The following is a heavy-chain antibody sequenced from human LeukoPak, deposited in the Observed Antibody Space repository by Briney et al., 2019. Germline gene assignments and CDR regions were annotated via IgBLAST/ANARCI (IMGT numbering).Heavy chain of an antibody. CDR1: GFTFSRSD. CDR2: IWSDSAEI. D-gene: IGHD3-3*02. CDR3: ARDFFHSDISRPFDY. V-gene: IGHV3-21*01. Sequence: PGGSLRLSCAASGFTFSRSDMIWVRQAPGKGLEWVSSIWSDSAEIHYADSVKGRFTISRDNAKNSLYLQMNSLRAEDSAVYYCARDFFHSDISRPFDYWGQGTLVTVSS. J-gene: IGHJ4*02.